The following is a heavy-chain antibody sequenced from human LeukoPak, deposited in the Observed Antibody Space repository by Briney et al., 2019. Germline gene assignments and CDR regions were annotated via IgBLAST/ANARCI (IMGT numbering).Heavy chain of an antibody. CDR2: INTNTGNP. J-gene: IGHJ4*02. V-gene: IGHV7-4-1*02. CDR1: GYTFTSYA. D-gene: IGHD4-17*01. CDR3: ARTRDYGDYVYYLGY. Sequence: ASVKVSCKASGYTFTSYAMNWVRQAPGQGLEGMGGINTNTGNPTYAQGFTGRLVFSLDTSVSTAYLQISSLKAEDTAVYYCARTRDYGDYVYYLGYWGQGTLVTVSS.